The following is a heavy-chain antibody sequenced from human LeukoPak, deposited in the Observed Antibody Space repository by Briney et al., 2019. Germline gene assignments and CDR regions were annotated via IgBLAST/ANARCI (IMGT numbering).Heavy chain of an antibody. V-gene: IGHV1-69*05. CDR3: ARGPSIAARPYFDY. J-gene: IGHJ4*02. CDR1: GYSFTSYW. CDR2: IIPIFGTA. Sequence: KISCKGSGYSFTSYWIGWVRQAPGQGLEWMGGIIPIFGTANYAQKFQGRVTITTDESTSTAYMELSSLRSEDTAVYYCARGPSIAARPYFDYWGQGTLVTVSS. D-gene: IGHD6-6*01.